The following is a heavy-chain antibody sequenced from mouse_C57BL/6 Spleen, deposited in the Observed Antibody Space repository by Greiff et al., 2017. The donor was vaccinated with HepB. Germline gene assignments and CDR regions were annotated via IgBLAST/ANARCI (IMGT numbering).Heavy chain of an antibody. CDR2: IDPNSGGT. V-gene: IGHV1-72*01. J-gene: IGHJ3*01. CDR1: GSTFTSYW. Sequence: VQLQQPGAELVKPGASVKLSCKASGSTFTSYWMHWVKQRPGRGLEWIGRIDPNSGGTKYNEKFKSKATLTVDKPSSTAYMQLSSLTSEDSAVYYCAREIYYDYDDGFAYWGQGTLVTVSA. CDR3: AREIYYDYDDGFAY. D-gene: IGHD2-4*01.